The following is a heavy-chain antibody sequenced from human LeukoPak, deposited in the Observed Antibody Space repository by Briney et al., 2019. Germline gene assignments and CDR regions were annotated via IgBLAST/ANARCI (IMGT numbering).Heavy chain of an antibody. D-gene: IGHD3-16*01. CDR3: ATEVWGGAFDI. J-gene: IGHJ3*02. CDR1: GFTFSNYW. V-gene: IGHV3-7*01. CDR2: KKEDGSKE. Sequence: GGSLRLSCAASGFTFSNYWMSWVRQAPGKGLEWVAKKKEDGSKEYYVVSVKGRFTISRDNAKNSLFLQMDSLRAEDTAVYYCATEVWGGAFDIWGQGTLVTVSS.